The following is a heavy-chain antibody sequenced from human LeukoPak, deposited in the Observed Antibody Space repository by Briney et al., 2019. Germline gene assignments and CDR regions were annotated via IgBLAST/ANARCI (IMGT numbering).Heavy chain of an antibody. D-gene: IGHD3-22*01. V-gene: IGHV3-74*01. CDR1: GFTFSGYW. Sequence: GGSLRLSCAASGFTFSGYWIHWVRQAPGKGLVWVSRINPDGSTTTYADSVKGRFTISRDNAKNTLYLQMSSQRAEDTAVYYCARSAFHDRSGYYHDYWGQGTLVTVSS. CDR3: ARSAFHDRSGYYHDY. CDR2: INPDGSTT. J-gene: IGHJ4*01.